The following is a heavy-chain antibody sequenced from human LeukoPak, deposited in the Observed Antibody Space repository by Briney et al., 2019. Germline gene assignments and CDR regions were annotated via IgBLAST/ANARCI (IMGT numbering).Heavy chain of an antibody. Sequence: RGSLRLSCAASGFTFSSYSMNWVRQAPGKGLEWVSYISSSSSTIYYADSVKGRFTISRDNAKNSLYLQMNSLRAEDTAVYYCAGHCSGGSCYSTATLKSLWGQGTLVTVSS. J-gene: IGHJ4*02. CDR2: ISSSSSTI. CDR1: GFTFSSYS. CDR3: AGHCSGGSCYSTATLKSL. D-gene: IGHD2-15*01. V-gene: IGHV3-48*01.